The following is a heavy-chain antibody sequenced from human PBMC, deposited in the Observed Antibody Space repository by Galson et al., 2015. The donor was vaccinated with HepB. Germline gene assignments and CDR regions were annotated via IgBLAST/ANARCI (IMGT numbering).Heavy chain of an antibody. D-gene: IGHD4-17*01. CDR1: GFTFSDYY. CDR2: ISSSSIYT. Sequence: SLRLSCAASGFTFSDYYMSWIRQAPGKGLEWISYISSSSIYTNYADSVKGRFTISGDNAKNSLYLQMNSLRAEDTAVYYCARVADVDYGDHSHFDHWGQGTLVTVSS. CDR3: ARVADVDYGDHSHFDH. J-gene: IGHJ4*02. V-gene: IGHV3-11*06.